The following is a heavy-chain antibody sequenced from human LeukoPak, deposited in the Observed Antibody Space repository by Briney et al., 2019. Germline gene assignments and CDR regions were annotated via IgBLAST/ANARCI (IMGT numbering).Heavy chain of an antibody. CDR2: INNDGSST. D-gene: IGHD6-13*01. V-gene: IGHV3-74*03. J-gene: IGHJ4*02. CDR1: GFTFSSYG. Sequence: PGGSLRLSCAASGFTFSSYGMHWVRQAPGKGLVWVSRINNDGSSTMYADSVKGRFTISRDNARNTLYLQMNSLRDDDTAVYYCARDYNSSPDYWGQGTLVTVSS. CDR3: ARDYNSSPDY.